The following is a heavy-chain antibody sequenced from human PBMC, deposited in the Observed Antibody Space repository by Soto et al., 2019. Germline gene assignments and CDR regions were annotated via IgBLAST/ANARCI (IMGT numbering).Heavy chain of an antibody. CDR2: ISAYNGNT. V-gene: IGHV1-18*01. CDR1: GYTFTSYG. Sequence: VKVSCKASGYTFTSYGISWVRQAPGQGLEWMGWISAYNGNTNYAQKLQGRVTMTTDTSTSTAYMELRSLRSDDTAVYYCARDLDIVVVPAAHYYYYYMDVWGKGTTVTVSS. D-gene: IGHD2-2*03. CDR3: ARDLDIVVVPAAHYYYYYMDV. J-gene: IGHJ6*03.